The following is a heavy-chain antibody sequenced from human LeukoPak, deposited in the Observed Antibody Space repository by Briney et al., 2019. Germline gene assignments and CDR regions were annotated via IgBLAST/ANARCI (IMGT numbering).Heavy chain of an antibody. J-gene: IGHJ5*02. V-gene: IGHV3-66*01. CDR3: ARDSRNWGSTP. CDR2: IYSGGST. D-gene: IGHD7-27*01. Sequence: GGSLRFSCAASGFTVSSNYMSWVRQAPGKGLEWVSVIYSGGSTYYADSVKGRFTISRDNSKNTLYLQMNSLRAEDTAVYYCARDSRNWGSTPWGQGTLVTVSS. CDR1: GFTVSSNY.